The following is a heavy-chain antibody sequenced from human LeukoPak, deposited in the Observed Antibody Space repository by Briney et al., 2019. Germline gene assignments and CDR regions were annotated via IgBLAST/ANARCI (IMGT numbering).Heavy chain of an antibody. CDR1: GFTFSSYA. CDR2: ISGSGGST. Sequence: GGSLRLSCAASGFTFSSYAMSWVRQAPGKGLEWVSAISGSGGSTYYADSVKGRFTISRDNAKNSLYLQMNSLRAEDTAVYYCSGAVALLFDIWGQGTMVTVSS. D-gene: IGHD2-15*01. CDR3: SGAVALLFDI. J-gene: IGHJ3*02. V-gene: IGHV3-23*01.